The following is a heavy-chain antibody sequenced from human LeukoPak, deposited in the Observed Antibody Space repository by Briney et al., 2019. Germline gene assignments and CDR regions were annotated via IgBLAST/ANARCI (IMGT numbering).Heavy chain of an antibody. CDR3: ARGVYIAAAQYGY. CDR1: GGSISNYY. CDR2: IYYSGTT. J-gene: IGHJ4*02. D-gene: IGHD6-13*01. Sequence: SETLSLTCTVSGGSISNYYWSWIRQAPGKGLEWIGYIYYSGTTNYNPSLKSRVTISVDTSKNQFSLKLNSVTAADTAVYYCARGVYIAAAQYGYWGQGTLVTVSS. V-gene: IGHV4-59*01.